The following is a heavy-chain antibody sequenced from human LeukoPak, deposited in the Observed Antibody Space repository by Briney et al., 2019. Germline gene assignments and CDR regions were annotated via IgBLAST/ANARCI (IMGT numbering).Heavy chain of an antibody. CDR1: GGSISSYY. J-gene: IGHJ4*02. CDR3: ARGLSPGPTDFDY. V-gene: IGHV4-59*01. Sequence: PSETLSLTCTVSGGSISSYYWSWIRQPPGKGLEWIGYIYYSGSTNYNPSLKSRVAMSVDRSKNQLSLTLSSVTAADTAVYYCARGLSPGPTDFDYWGQGTLVTVSS. D-gene: IGHD1-26*01. CDR2: IYYSGST.